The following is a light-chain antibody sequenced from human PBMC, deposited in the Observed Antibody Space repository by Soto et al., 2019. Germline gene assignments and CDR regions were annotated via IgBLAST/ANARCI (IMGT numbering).Light chain of an antibody. Sequence: IYLTQSPSTLSVSVGDRVTMTCRASQSISNWLAWYQQKPGTAPKLLIYKASSLASGVPSRFSGTGSGTEFTLTISSLQPDDFATYCFQQYNNYTYTFGQGTKVDSK. CDR1: QSISNW. CDR3: QQYNNYTYT. J-gene: IGKJ2*01. V-gene: IGKV1-5*03. CDR2: KAS.